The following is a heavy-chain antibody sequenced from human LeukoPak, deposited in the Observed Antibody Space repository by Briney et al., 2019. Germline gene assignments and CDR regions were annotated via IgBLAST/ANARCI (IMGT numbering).Heavy chain of an antibody. CDR1: GFTFSNYR. D-gene: IGHD3-10*01. CDR3: VRLRRNSDRSYYYYYYDS. CDR2: IKQDGSET. V-gene: IGHV3-7*01. Sequence: SGGSLRLSCVASGFTFSNYRMSWVRRAPGKGLEWVANIKQDGSETYYVDSVRGRFTISRDNAKSSLYLQMDSLRAEDTAVYYCVRLRRNSDRSYYYYYYDSWGQGILVTVSS. J-gene: IGHJ5*01.